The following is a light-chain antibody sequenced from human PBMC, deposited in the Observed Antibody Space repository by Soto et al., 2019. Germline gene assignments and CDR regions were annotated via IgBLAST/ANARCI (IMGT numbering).Light chain of an antibody. J-gene: IGLJ1*01. Sequence: QSALTQPASVSGSPGQSITISCTGTSSDVGGYNYVSWYQQHPVKAPKLMIYDVTNRPSGVSDRFSGPKSGNTASLTISGLQAEDEADYYCSSYTSSSTSYVFGTGTKVTV. V-gene: IGLV2-14*01. CDR2: DVT. CDR1: SSDVGGYNY. CDR3: SSYTSSSTSYV.